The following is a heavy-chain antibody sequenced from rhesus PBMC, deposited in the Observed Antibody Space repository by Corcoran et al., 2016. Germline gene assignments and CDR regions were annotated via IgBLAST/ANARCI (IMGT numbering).Heavy chain of an antibody. V-gene: IGHV4-143*01. D-gene: IGHD2-39*02. CDR3: ARQGYTDHLGGLDS. Sequence: QVPLQESGTGLVKPSETLSLTCTVSGGSLSGSSPWKWIRHSPGKGLEWIGGVYVNSASTNYNPSLKRRVTISKDTSKNQFSLRLTSVTAADTAVYYCARQGYTDHLGGLDSWGQGVVVTVSS. J-gene: IGHJ6*01. CDR2: VYVNSAST. CDR1: GGSLSGSSP.